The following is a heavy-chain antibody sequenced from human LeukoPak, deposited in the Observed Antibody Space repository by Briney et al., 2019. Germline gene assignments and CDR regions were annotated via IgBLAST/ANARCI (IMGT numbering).Heavy chain of an antibody. Sequence: PSETLSLTCNVTGGSMNNFHWSWIRQPPGKGLEWLGYVFYSGSTYYNPSLKSRATISIDTSKNQFSLKLSSVTAADTAVYYCARRRSAFDIWGQGTMVTVSS. J-gene: IGHJ3*02. V-gene: IGHV4-59*08. D-gene: IGHD3-10*01. CDR3: ARRRSAFDI. CDR1: GGSMNNFH. CDR2: VFYSGST.